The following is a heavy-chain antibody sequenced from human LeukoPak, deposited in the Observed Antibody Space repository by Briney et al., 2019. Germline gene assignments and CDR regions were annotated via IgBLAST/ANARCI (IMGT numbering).Heavy chain of an antibody. CDR2: ISSSGSTI. CDR1: GFTFDDYA. J-gene: IGHJ1*01. V-gene: IGHV3-11*01. D-gene: IGHD2-21*02. Sequence: PGRSLRLSCAASGFTFDDYAMHWVRQAPGKGLEWVSYISSSGSTIYYADSVKGRFTISRGNAKKSLYLQMNSLRAEDTAVYYCARDRMGCGGDCFLGSEYFQHWGQGTLVTVSS. CDR3: ARDRMGCGGDCFLGSEYFQH.